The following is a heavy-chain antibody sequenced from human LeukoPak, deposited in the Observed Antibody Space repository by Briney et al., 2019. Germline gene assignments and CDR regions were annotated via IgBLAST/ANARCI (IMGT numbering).Heavy chain of an antibody. J-gene: IGHJ5*02. V-gene: IGHV4-4*02. CDR3: ARVMSTILWGFDP. D-gene: IGHD2/OR15-2a*01. Sequence: KPGGSLRLSCAASGFTFSSYAMSWVRQPPGKGLEWIGEIYHSGSTNYNPSLKSRVTISVDKSKNQLSLKLNSVTAADTAVYYCARVMSTILWGFDPWGQGTLVTVSS. CDR1: GFTFSSYAM. CDR2: IYHSGST.